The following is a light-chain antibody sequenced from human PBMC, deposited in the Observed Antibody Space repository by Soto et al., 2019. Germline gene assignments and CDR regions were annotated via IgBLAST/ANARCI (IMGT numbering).Light chain of an antibody. J-gene: IGKJ1*01. CDR3: QQYSNWPQT. V-gene: IGKV3-15*01. CDR1: QSVSSN. Sequence: EIGMTQSPGTLSVSPGERATLSCRASQSVSSNLAWYQQIPGQAPRLLIYGASSRATGIPARFSGSGSGTEFTLTISSLQSEDFAVYYCQQYSNWPQTFGRGTKVEIK. CDR2: GAS.